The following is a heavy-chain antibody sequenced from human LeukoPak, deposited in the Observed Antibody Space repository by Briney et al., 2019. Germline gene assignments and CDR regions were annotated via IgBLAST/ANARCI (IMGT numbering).Heavy chain of an antibody. CDR3: ASSLWQQLAVDY. V-gene: IGHV4-59*01. J-gene: IGHJ4*02. D-gene: IGHD6-13*01. CDR2: IYYSGST. CDR1: GGSISSYY. Sequence: PSETLSLTCTVSGGSISSYYWSWIRQPPGKRLEWIGYIYYSGSTNYNPSLKSRVTISVDTSKNQFSLKLSSVTAADTAVYYCASSLWQQLAVDYWGQGTLVTVSS.